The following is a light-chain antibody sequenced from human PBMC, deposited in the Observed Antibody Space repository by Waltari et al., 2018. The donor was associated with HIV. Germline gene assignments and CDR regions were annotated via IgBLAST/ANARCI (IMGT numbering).Light chain of an antibody. Sequence: QAVLTQPPSLSASPGASASLPCTLRTGINVGAYWIYWYHQKPESPPQFLLRYKSDSDKYQGSGVPSRFSGSKDASVNAGILFISGLQSEDEADYYCMIWHSDTVIIGGGTKLTVL. CDR1: TGINVGAYW. J-gene: IGLJ2*01. CDR3: MIWHSDTVI. CDR2: YKSDSDK. V-gene: IGLV5-45*01.